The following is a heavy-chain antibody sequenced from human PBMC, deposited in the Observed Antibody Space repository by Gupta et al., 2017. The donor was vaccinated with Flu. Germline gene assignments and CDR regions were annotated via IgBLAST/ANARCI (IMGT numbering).Heavy chain of an antibody. CDR2: IKEDGSAK. J-gene: IGHJ4*02. CDR1: GFTFSNSW. D-gene: IGHD3-3*01. CDR3: ARHLDWTYDY. V-gene: IGHV3-7*01. Sequence: EVQLVESGGGSVQPGGSLRLSCEASGFTFSNSWMTWVRQAPGKGLEWVANIKEDGSAKYYVDSVKGRFTISRDNAKNSLYLKMSSLSAEDTAVYYGARHLDWTYDYGGQGTLVTVSS.